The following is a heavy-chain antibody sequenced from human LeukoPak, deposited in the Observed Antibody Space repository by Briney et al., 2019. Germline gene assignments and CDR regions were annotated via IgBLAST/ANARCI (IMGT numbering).Heavy chain of an antibody. CDR3: ARDSYYYGSGSYFFDY. V-gene: IGHV4-31*03. CDR1: GGSISSGGYY. D-gene: IGHD3-10*01. Sequence: PSQTLSLTCTVSGGSISSGGYYWSWIRQHPGKGLEWIGYIYYSGSTYYNPSLKSRVTISVDTSKNQFSLKLSSVTAADTAVYYCARDSYYYGSGSYFFDYWGQGTLVTVSS. J-gene: IGHJ4*02. CDR2: IYYSGST.